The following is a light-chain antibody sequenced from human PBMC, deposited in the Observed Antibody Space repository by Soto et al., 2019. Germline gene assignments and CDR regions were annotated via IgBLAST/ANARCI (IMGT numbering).Light chain of an antibody. V-gene: IGLV2-8*01. CDR3: SSYAGSNNLI. Sequence: QSALTQPPSASGSPGQSVTIACTGTRTGVGGYNYVSWYQHHPGKAPKLMIYEVSRRPSGVPDRFSGSKSGNTASLTVSGLQAEDEGDYYCSSYAGSNNLIFGGGTTLTVL. CDR2: EVS. CDR1: RTGVGGYNY. J-gene: IGLJ2*01.